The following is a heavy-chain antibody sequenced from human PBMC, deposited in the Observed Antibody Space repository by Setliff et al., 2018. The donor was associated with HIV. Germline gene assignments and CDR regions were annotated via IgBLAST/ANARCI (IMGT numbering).Heavy chain of an antibody. CDR1: TFSVSEYA. J-gene: IGHJ6*02. CDR2: VSNTGRRT. Sequence: HPGGSLRLSCAASTFSVSEYAMSWVRQAPGKGLEWVSAVSNTGRRTFYADSVKGRFTISRDDDRNFLFLQMNSLRAEDTAIYFCARSFPYYYESSGLYAMDVWGQGTTVTVSS. CDR3: ARSFPYYYESSGLYAMDV. D-gene: IGHD3-22*01. V-gene: IGHV3-23*05.